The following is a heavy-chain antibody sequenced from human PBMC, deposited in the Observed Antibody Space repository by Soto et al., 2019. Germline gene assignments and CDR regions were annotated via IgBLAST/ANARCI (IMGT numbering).Heavy chain of an antibody. Sequence: EVQLLESGGGLVQPGGSLRLSCIASGFTFSSYAMSWVRQAPGKGLEWVSSIIGNGGTTYYADSVKGLFTISRDNSKNPLDLQTNSLSAEDTAVLCWAKAPVHDYGPYGSCVLQHWGQGTRVTVSS. CDR2: IIGNGGTT. D-gene: IGHD4-17*01. CDR3: AKAPVHDYGPYGSCVLQH. V-gene: IGHV3-23*01. CDR1: GFTFSSYA. J-gene: IGHJ1*01.